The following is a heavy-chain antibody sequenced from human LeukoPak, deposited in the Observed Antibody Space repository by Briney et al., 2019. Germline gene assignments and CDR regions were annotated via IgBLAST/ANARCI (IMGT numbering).Heavy chain of an antibody. CDR2: IYYSGST. Sequence: SETLSLTCTVSGGSISSYYWSWIRQPPRKRLEWIGYIYYSGSTNYNPSLQSRVTISVDTSKNQFSLKLSSVTAADTAVYYCARARSSSHYFDYWGQGTLVTVSS. CDR3: ARARSSSHYFDY. CDR1: GGSISSYY. V-gene: IGHV4-59*01. J-gene: IGHJ4*02. D-gene: IGHD6-6*01.